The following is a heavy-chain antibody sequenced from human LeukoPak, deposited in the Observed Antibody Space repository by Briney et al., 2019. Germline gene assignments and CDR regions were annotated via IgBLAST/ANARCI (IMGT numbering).Heavy chain of an antibody. CDR3: ARGEQLVPAWD. Sequence: SETLSLTCTVSGGSISSSSYYWGWIRQPPGKGLEWIGSIYYSGSTYYNPSLKSRVTISVDTSKNQFSLKLSSVTAVGTAVYYCARGEQLVPAWDWGQGTLVTVSS. J-gene: IGHJ4*02. CDR1: GGSISSSSYY. CDR2: IYYSGST. D-gene: IGHD6-6*01. V-gene: IGHV4-39*01.